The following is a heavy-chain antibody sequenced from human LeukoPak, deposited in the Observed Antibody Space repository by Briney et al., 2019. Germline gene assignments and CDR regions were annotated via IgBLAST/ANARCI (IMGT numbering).Heavy chain of an antibody. J-gene: IGHJ5*02. CDR1: GFTFSTYW. D-gene: IGHD3-3*02. V-gene: IGHV3-74*01. Sequence: GGSLRLSCGASGFTFSTYWMHWVRQDAGKGLVWVSRINGEGSATNYADSVRGRFTISRDNVKNTLYLQMNSLRAEDTAVYYCARGRKKALVGTRNKDWFDPWGQGTLVTVSS. CDR2: INGEGSAT. CDR3: ARGRKKALVGTRNKDWFDP.